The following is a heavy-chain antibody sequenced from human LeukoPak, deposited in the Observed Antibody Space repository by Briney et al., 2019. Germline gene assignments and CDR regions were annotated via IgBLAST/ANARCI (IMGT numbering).Heavy chain of an antibody. J-gene: IGHJ4*02. CDR1: GYTFTSYD. CDR3: ATEGIAAAGFDY. V-gene: IGHV1-8*01. CDR2: MNPNSGNT. D-gene: IGHD6-13*01. Sequence: ASVKVSCKASGYTFTSYDINWVRQATGQGLEWMGWMNPNSGNTGYARKFQGRVTMTRNTSISTAYMELSSLRSEDTAVYYCATEGIAAAGFDYWGQGTLVTVSS.